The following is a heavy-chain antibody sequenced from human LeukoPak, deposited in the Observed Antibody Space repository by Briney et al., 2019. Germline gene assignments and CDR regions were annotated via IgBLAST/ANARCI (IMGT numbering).Heavy chain of an antibody. CDR2: IIPIFGTA. V-gene: IGHV1-69*06. J-gene: IGHJ6*04. D-gene: IGHD2-2*01. CDR3: ARDWSVPAATNYYYGMDV. CDR1: GGTFSSYA. Sequence: SVKVSCKASGGTFSSYAISWVRQAPGQGLEWMGGIIPIFGTANYAQKFQGRVTITADKSTSTAYMELSSLRSEDTAVYYCARDWSVPAATNYYYGMDVWGKGTTVTVSS.